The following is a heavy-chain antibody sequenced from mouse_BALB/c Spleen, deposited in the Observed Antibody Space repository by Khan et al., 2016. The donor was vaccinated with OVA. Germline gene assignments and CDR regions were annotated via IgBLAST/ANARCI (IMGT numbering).Heavy chain of an antibody. CDR2: ISYSGST. V-gene: IGHV3-2*02. Sequence: EVQLQESGPGLVKPSQSLSLTCTVTGYSITSGYGWNWIRQFPGDKLEWMGYISYSGSTNYNPSLKSRISITLDTSKNQFFLQLNSVTTEDTATYYCARTARIKYWGQGTTLTVSS. J-gene: IGHJ2*01. CDR1: GYSITSGYG. CDR3: ARTARIKY. D-gene: IGHD1-2*01.